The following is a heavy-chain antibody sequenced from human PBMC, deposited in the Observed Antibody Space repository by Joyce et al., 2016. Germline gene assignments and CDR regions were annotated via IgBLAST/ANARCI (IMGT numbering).Heavy chain of an antibody. CDR1: GFTFSRYS. CDR3: ARSSYTNGIFDY. CDR2: LSSSSSYI. Sequence: EVQLVESGGGLVKPGGSLRLYCAASGFTFSRYSMRWVRQGPGKGLEWVSSLSSSSSYIKYTDSVKGRFTISRDNAKNSLYLQMNSLRVEDTAVYYCARSSYTNGIFDYWGQGTLVTVSS. D-gene: IGHD2-8*01. J-gene: IGHJ4*02. V-gene: IGHV3-21*01.